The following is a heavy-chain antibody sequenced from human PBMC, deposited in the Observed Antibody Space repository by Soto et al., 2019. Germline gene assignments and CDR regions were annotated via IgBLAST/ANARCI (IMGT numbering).Heavy chain of an antibody. V-gene: IGHV4-31*03. Sequence: QVQLQESGPGLVKPSQTLSLTCTVSGDSVSGGYYWSWVRQRPRKGLEWIGYVSPIGTPYYSPSLNCRVSISIDTSKNQWSLEVRSVTAADTAVYYCARDRGSYGMDVWGQGTTVTVSS. CDR2: VSPIGTP. CDR3: ARDRGSYGMDV. J-gene: IGHJ6*02. CDR1: GDSVSGGYY.